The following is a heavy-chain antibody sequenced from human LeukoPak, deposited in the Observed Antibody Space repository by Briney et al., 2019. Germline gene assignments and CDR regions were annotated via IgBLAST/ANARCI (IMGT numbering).Heavy chain of an antibody. Sequence: SPSETLSLTCTVSGGSISSGDYYWSWIRQPPGKGLEWIGYIYYSGSTYYNPSLKSRVTISVDTSKNQFSLKLSSVTAADTAVYYCARDSLDGDNRYFDYWGQGTPVTVSS. CDR1: GGSISSGDYY. CDR2: IYYSGST. J-gene: IGHJ4*02. D-gene: IGHD4-23*01. V-gene: IGHV4-30-4*01. CDR3: ARDSLDGDNRYFDY.